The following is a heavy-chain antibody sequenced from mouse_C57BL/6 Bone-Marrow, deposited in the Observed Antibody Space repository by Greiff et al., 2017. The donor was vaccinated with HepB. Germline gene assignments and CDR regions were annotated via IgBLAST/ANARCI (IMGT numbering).Heavy chain of an antibody. J-gene: IGHJ3*01. Sequence: QVQLQQSGAELAKPGASVKLSCKASGYTFTSYWMHWVKQRPGQGLEWIGYINPSSGYTKYNQKFKDKATLTADKSSSTAYMQLSSLTHEDAAVHYCASDYYGSPPFAYWGQGTLVTVSA. V-gene: IGHV1-7*01. CDR3: ASDYYGSPPFAY. CDR1: GYTFTSYW. D-gene: IGHD1-1*01. CDR2: INPSSGYT.